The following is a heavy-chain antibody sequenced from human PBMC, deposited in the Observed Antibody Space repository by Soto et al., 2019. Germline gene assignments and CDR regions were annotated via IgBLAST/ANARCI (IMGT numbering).Heavy chain of an antibody. CDR2: ISSNGGST. CDR1: GFTFRSYA. Sequence: GGSLRLSCSASGFTFRSYAMHWVRQAPGKGLEYVSAISSNGGSTYYADSVKGRFTISRDNAKNSLFLQMNRLRAEDKAVYYCARDWSAATAFDYWGQGTLVTVAS. V-gene: IGHV3-64*04. D-gene: IGHD2-15*01. CDR3: ARDWSAATAFDY. J-gene: IGHJ4*02.